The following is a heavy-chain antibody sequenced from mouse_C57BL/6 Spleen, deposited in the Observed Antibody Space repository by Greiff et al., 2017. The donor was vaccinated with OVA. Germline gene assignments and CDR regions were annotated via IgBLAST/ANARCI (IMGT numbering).Heavy chain of an antibody. J-gene: IGHJ2*01. D-gene: IGHD4-1*01. CDR1: GYTFTSYW. CDR2: IDPSDSYT. V-gene: IGHV1-50*01. CDR3: ARSPLTGLDY. Sequence: QVQLKQPGAELVKPGASVKLSCKASGYTFTSYWMQWVKQRPGQGLEWIGEIDPSDSYTNYNQKFKGKATLTVDTSSSTAYMQLSSLTSEDSAVYYCARSPLTGLDYWGQGTTLTVSS.